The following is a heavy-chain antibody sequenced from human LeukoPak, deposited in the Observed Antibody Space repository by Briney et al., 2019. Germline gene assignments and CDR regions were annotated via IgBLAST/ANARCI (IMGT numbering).Heavy chain of an antibody. Sequence: GGSLRLSCAASGFTLSSYAMSWVRQAPGKGLEWVSAISGSGGSTYYADSVKGRFTISRDNSKNTLYLQMNSLRAEDTAVYYCAKGLFGGCSSTSCYTFDYWGQGTLVTVSS. J-gene: IGHJ4*02. CDR1: GFTLSSYA. D-gene: IGHD2-2*02. CDR2: ISGSGGST. V-gene: IGHV3-23*01. CDR3: AKGLFGGCSSTSCYTFDY.